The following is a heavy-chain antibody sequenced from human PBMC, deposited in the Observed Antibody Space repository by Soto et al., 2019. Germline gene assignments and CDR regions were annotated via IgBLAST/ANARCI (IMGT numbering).Heavy chain of an antibody. CDR3: ARDQEGQLWLPGYGMDV. V-gene: IGHV1-69*13. Sequence: SVKVSCKSSGGTFSSYSMSWVRQAPGQGLEWMGGIIPIFGTASYAQKFQGRVTITADESTSTAYMELSSLRSEDTAVYYCARDQEGQLWLPGYGMDVWGQGTTVTVSS. CDR1: GGTFSSYS. J-gene: IGHJ6*02. D-gene: IGHD5-18*01. CDR2: IIPIFGTA.